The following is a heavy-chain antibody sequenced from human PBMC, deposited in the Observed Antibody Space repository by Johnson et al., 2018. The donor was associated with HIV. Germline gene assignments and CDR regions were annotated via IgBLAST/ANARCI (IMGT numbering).Heavy chain of an antibody. CDR1: GFTFSSYA. D-gene: IGHD3-16*01. Sequence: VQLVESGGGLVQPGGSLRLSCAASGFTFSSYAMSWVRQAPGKGLEWVSGISWNSGSIGYSDSVKGRFTISRDNAKNSLYLQMNSVRAEDTAVYYCAREWGEGAFDIWGQGTMVTVSS. V-gene: IGHV3-9*01. J-gene: IGHJ3*02. CDR3: AREWGEGAFDI. CDR2: ISWNSGSI.